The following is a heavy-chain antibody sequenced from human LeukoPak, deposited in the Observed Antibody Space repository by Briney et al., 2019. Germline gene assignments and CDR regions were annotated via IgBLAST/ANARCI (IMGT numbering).Heavy chain of an antibody. CDR1: GVSISSSKSY. V-gene: IGHV4-39*01. CDR2: IYYSGNT. D-gene: IGHD3/OR15-3a*01. J-gene: IGHJ4*02. CDR3: ARQTGSGLFILP. Sequence: SETLSLTCTVSGVSISSSKSYWGWPRHPPGTGREGLGSIYYSGNTYYNASLTSQGSISIATSKNQFSLRLTSVTAADTAVDYCARQTGSGLFILPGGQGTLVTVSS.